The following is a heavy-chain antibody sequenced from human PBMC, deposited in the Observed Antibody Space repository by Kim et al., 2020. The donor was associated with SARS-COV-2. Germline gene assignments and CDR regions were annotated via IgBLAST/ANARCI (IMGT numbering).Heavy chain of an antibody. CDR1: GGSISSSSYY. D-gene: IGHD3-22*01. CDR3: ACGYYSRGDY. V-gene: IGHV4-39*01. J-gene: IGHJ4*02. CDR2: IYYSGST. Sequence: SETLSLTCTVSGGSISSSSYYWGWIRQPPGKGLEWIGSIYYSGSTYYNPSLKSRVTISVDTYKNQFSLKLGSVTAADTAIYYCACGYYSRGDYWGQGSLVTVSS.